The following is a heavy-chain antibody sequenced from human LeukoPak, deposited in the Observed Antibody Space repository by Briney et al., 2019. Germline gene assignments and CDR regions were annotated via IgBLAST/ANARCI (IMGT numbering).Heavy chain of an antibody. CDR3: AKKETTVTTFFER. Sequence: PGGSLRLSCAASGFTFSDYVMSWVRQAPGKGLEWVSDISASGGSTYYADSVKGRFTISRDNSKNTLYLQMNSLRAEDTAVYYCAKKETTVTTFFERWGQGLLVTVSS. CDR1: GFTFSDYV. CDR2: ISASGGST. D-gene: IGHD4-17*01. V-gene: IGHV3-23*01. J-gene: IGHJ4*02.